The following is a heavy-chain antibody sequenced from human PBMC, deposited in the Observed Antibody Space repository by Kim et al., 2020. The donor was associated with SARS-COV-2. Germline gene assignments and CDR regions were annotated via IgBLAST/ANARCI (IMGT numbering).Heavy chain of an antibody. CDR3: ARRRGSSSFDY. V-gene: IGHV3-7*03. Sequence: KYYVDSVKGRFTISRDNAKNSLSLQMNSLRAEDTAVYYCARRRGSSSFDYWGQGTLVTVSS. D-gene: IGHD2-2*01. CDR2: K. J-gene: IGHJ4*02.